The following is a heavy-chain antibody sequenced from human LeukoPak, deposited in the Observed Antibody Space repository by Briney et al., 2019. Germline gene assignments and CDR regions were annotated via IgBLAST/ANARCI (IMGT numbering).Heavy chain of an antibody. CDR1: GGSISSYY. V-gene: IGHV4-59*08. J-gene: IGHJ3*02. CDR2: IYYSGST. Sequence: SETLSLTCTVSGGSISSYYWSWIRQPPGKGLEWIGYIYYSGSTNYNPSFKSRVTISVDTSKNQFSLKLSPVTAADTAVYYCARHLGATMWDAFDIWGQGTMVTVSS. CDR3: ARHLGATMWDAFDI. D-gene: IGHD3-10*02.